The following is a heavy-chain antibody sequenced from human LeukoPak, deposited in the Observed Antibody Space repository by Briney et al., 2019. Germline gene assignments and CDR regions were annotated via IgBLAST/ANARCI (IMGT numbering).Heavy chain of an antibody. CDR1: GFTFSSYE. D-gene: IGHD2-2*03. CDR3: ARDLGIVTGFDY. J-gene: IGHJ4*02. Sequence: PGGSLRLSCAASGFTFSSYEMNWVRQAPGKGLEWVSYISSSGGIIYYADSVKGRFTISRGNTKNSLYLQMNSLRADDTAVYYCARDLGIVTGFDYWGQGTLVTVSS. V-gene: IGHV3-48*03. CDR2: ISSSGGII.